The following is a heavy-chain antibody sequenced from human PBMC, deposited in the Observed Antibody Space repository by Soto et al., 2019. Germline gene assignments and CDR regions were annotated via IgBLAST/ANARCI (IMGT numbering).Heavy chain of an antibody. CDR3: ARDQVEQWLLRGRSHRGYYGMDV. CDR2: IKQDGSEK. D-gene: IGHD6-19*01. V-gene: IGHV3-7*01. J-gene: IGHJ6*02. Sequence: PGGSLRLSCAASGFTFSSYWMSWVRQAPGKGLEWVANIKQDGSEKYYVDSVKGRFTISRDNAKNSLYLQMNSLRAEDTAVYYCARDQVEQWLLRGRSHRGYYGMDVWGQGTTVTVSS. CDR1: GFTFSSYW.